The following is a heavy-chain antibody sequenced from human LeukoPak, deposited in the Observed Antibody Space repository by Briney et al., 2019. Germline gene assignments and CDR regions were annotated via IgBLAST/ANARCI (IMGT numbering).Heavy chain of an antibody. V-gene: IGHV4-34*01. CDR1: GGSLSGYY. CDR3: ARGVRSYSEREHNWFDP. D-gene: IGHD1-1*01. J-gene: IGHJ5*02. CDR2: INHSGST. Sequence: SETLSLTCAVYGGSLSGYYWSWIRQPPGKGLEWIGEINHSGSTNYNPSLKSRVTISVDTSKNQFSLKLSSVTAADTAVYYCARGVRSYSEREHNWFDPWGQGTLVTVSS.